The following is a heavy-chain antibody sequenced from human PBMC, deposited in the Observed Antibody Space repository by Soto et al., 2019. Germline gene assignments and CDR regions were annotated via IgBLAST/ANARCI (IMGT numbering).Heavy chain of an antibody. CDR2: INPSGGST. CDR3: ARDRGYGYGNDY. V-gene: IGHV1-46*01. J-gene: IGHJ4*02. D-gene: IGHD5-12*01. CDR1: GYTFTSYH. Sequence: ASVKVSCKASGYTFTSYHMHWVRQAPGQGLEWMGIINPSGGSTSYAQKFQGRVTMTTDTSTSTVYMELRSLRSEDTAVYYCARDRGYGYGNDYWGQGTLVTVSS.